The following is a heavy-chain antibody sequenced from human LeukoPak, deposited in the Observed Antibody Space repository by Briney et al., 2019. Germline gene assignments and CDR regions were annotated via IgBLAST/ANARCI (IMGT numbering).Heavy chain of an antibody. V-gene: IGHV1-18*01. CDR2: ISAYNGNT. Sequence: ASVKVSCKASGYTFTSYGISWVRQAPGQGLEWMGWISAYNGNTNYAQKLQGRVTMTTDTSTSTAYMELRSLRSDDTAVYYCARDRGYRSGGSCYSLEFDYWGQGTLVTVSS. J-gene: IGHJ4*02. D-gene: IGHD2-15*01. CDR3: ARDRGYRSGGSCYSLEFDY. CDR1: GYTFTSYG.